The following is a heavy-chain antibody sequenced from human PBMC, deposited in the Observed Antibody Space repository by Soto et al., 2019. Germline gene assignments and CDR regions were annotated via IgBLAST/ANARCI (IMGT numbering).Heavy chain of an antibody. CDR1: GFSLSTSGVG. CDR3: AHETGTVYYFDY. CDR2: IYWADDK. Sequence: QITLKESGPTLVKPTQTLTLTCTFSGFSLSTSGVGVGWIRQPPGKALEWLALIYWADDKRYSPSLKSRLTITKDTSKTQVVLTMTNMDPVDTATYYCAHETGTVYYFDYWGQGTLVTVSS. V-gene: IGHV2-5*02. J-gene: IGHJ4*02. D-gene: IGHD1-1*01.